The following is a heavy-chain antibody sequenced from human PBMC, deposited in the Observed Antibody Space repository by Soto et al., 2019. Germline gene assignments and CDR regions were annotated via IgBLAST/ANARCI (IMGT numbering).Heavy chain of an antibody. V-gene: IGHV4-39*01. CDR3: ARRERYYGSPGWFDP. CDR2: VYYNENT. J-gene: IGHJ5*02. Sequence: ETLSLTCTVSGGSISSGDYYWSWIRQPPGKGLEWIGTVYYNENTYYNPSLKSRVTISVDTAKNQFSLNLRSVTAADTAIYFCARRERYYGSPGWFDPWGQGTLVTVSS. D-gene: IGHD3-10*01. CDR1: GGSISSGDYY.